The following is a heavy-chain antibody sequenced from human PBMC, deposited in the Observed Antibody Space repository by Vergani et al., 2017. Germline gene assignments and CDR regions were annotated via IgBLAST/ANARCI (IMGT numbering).Heavy chain of an antibody. CDR1: GGSFSGYY. D-gene: IGHD2-8*01. J-gene: IGHJ4*02. Sequence: QVQLQQWGAGLLKPSETLSLTCAVYGGSFSGYYWSWIRQPPGKGLEWIGEIRHDGITHYSPSLKSRVTISIDTSTHQFSLNLRSVTAADTAVYYCAREGYYTNGVCFTLFDVWGQGALVTVSS. CDR3: AREGYYTNGVCFTLFDV. V-gene: IGHV4-34*01. CDR2: IRHDGIT.